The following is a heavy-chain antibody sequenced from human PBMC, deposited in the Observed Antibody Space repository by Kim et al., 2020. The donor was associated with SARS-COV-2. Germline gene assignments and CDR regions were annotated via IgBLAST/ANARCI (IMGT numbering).Heavy chain of an antibody. Sequence: ASVKVSCKASGYTFTSYGISWVRQAPGQGLEWMGWISAYNGNTNYAQKLQGRVTMTTDTSTSTAYMELRSLRSDDTAVYYCARDDHIVVVPAAIGISGAFDIWGQGTMVTVSS. D-gene: IGHD2-2*01. CDR2: ISAYNGNT. CDR1: GYTFTSYG. J-gene: IGHJ3*02. V-gene: IGHV1-18*01. CDR3: ARDDHIVVVPAAIGISGAFDI.